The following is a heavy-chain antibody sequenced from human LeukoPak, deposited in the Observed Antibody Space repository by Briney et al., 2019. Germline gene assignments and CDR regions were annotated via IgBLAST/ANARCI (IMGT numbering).Heavy chain of an antibody. CDR3: ARSRDVARTCRYFDY. J-gene: IGHJ4*02. D-gene: IGHD6-19*01. Sequence: GESLKISCEGSGYSFFNYWIGWVGQMPGKGLEGVGIIYPGDSDTGYSPSLQGQLTISVDESITTAFLQWGSLKASDTAIYYCARSRDVARTCRYFDYWGQGTLVTVSP. CDR1: GYSFFNYW. CDR2: IYPGDSDT. V-gene: IGHV5-51*01.